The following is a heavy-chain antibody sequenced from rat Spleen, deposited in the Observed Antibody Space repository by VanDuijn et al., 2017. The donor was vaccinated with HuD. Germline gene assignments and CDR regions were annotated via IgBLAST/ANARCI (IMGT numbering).Heavy chain of an antibody. D-gene: IGHD2-5*01. CDR3: TRGGYFRH. J-gene: IGHJ2*01. V-gene: IGHV5-19*01. CDR1: GFTFSNYG. CDR2: ISPTGGGNT. Sequence: EVQLVESGGGLVQPGRSLKLSCAASGFTFSNYGMHWIRQVPTQGLEWVASISPTGGGNTYYRDSVKGRFTISRDTAQNTLYLQMNSPTSEDTATYYCTRGGYFRHWGQGVMVTVSS.